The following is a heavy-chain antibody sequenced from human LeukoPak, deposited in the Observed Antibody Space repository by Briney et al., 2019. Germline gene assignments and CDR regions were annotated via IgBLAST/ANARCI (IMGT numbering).Heavy chain of an antibody. D-gene: IGHD3-16*01. CDR2: ISVIGGST. Sequence: GGSLRLSRAPSGFTFSSVAMSGVRQAPGKGLAWGSAISVIGGSTYYADSVKGRSTISRDNSKNTLYLQMNSLRAEDTAVYYCARDIGPGDYWGQGTLVTVSS. CDR3: ARDIGPGDY. J-gene: IGHJ4*02. CDR1: GFTFSSVA. V-gene: IGHV3-23*01.